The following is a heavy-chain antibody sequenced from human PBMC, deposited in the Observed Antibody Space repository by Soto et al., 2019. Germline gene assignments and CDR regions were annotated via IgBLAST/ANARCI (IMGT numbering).Heavy chain of an antibody. J-gene: IGHJ2*01. CDR3: ARKVPGSTTRPDYWYFDL. Sequence: EVQLLESGEGLVQPGGSLRLSCAASGFTFISYAMNWVRQAPGKGLQWVSAISGGGDATFYADSVKGRFTISRDNSRNTVTLQMNSLGADDTAVYYCARKVPGSTTRPDYWYFDLWGRGTLVTVSS. CDR1: GFTFISYA. D-gene: IGHD3-10*01. CDR2: ISGGGDAT. V-gene: IGHV3-23*01.